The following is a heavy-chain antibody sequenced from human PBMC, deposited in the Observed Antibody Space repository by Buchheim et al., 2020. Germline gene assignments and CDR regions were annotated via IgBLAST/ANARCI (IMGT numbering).Heavy chain of an antibody. D-gene: IGHD5-18*01. CDR1: GYTFTNYY. CDR3: AGDGGNTAMVRNDF. CDR2: INPSGGST. Sequence: QVQLVQSGAEVKKPGASVKVSCKASGYTFTNYYMHWVRQAPGQGLEWMGIINPSGGSTSYAQKFQGRVTMTRDTSTSTVYLSLRRLSSEEKGVYFYAGDGGNTAMVRNDFWGQGTL. V-gene: IGHV1-46*01. J-gene: IGHJ4*02.